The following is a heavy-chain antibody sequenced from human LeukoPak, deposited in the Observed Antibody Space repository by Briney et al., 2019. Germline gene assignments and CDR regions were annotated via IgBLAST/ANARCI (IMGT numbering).Heavy chain of an antibody. CDR2: IYYSGST. CDR1: GGSLSSYY. J-gene: IGHJ4*02. D-gene: IGHD4-17*01. V-gene: IGHV4-59*08. CDR3: ARLGYGDYFFY. Sequence: SETLSLTCTVSGGSLSSYYWSWIRQPPGKGLEWIGYIYYSGSTNCNPSLKSRVTISVDTSKNQFSLKLSSVTAADTAVYYCARLGYGDYFFYWGQGTLVTVSS.